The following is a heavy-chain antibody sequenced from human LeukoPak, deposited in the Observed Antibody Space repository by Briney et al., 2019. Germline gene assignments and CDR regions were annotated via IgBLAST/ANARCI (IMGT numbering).Heavy chain of an antibody. J-gene: IGHJ6*03. CDR2: ISGSGGGR. Sequence: PGGSLRLSCAASGFTFSSYAMSWVRQAPGKGLEWVSGISGSGGGRYYADSVKGRFTISRDNSKNTLYLQMNNLRAEDTAVYYCAKGADASGIYYYFYMDVWGKGTTVTVSS. CDR3: AKGADASGIYYYFYMDV. V-gene: IGHV3-23*01. D-gene: IGHD3-16*01. CDR1: GFTFSSYA.